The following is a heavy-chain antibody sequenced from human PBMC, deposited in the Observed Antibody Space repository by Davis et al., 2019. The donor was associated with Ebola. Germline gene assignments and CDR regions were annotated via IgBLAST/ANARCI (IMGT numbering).Heavy chain of an antibody. CDR1: GFTFSSYA. Sequence: GESLKISCADFGFTFSSYAMSWVRQAPGKGLEWVSGIVGSGGSTYYADSVKGRFTISRDNSKNTLYLQMNSLRAEDTAVYYCAKLFRKSGGSWAKGYWGQGTLVTVSS. V-gene: IGHV3-23*01. J-gene: IGHJ4*02. D-gene: IGHD2-15*01. CDR2: IVGSGGST. CDR3: AKLFRKSGGSWAKGY.